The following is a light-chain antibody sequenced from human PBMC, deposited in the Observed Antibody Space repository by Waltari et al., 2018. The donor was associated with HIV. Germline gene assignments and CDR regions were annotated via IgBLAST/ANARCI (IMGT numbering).Light chain of an antibody. Sequence: QSALTQPASVSGSPGQSITISCTGTSRDVGGYNYVSWYQHHPGKAPKLMIYDVSNRPSGGSNRFSVSKSGNTASLTISGLQAEDEADYYCNSYTTSSTLHVVFGGGTKLTVL. V-gene: IGLV2-14*03. CDR1: SRDVGGYNY. CDR2: DVS. J-gene: IGLJ2*01. CDR3: NSYTTSSTLHVV.